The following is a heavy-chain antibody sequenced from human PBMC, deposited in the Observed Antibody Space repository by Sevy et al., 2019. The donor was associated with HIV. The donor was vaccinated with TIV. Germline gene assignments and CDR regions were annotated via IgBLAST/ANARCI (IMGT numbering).Heavy chain of an antibody. Sequence: SETLSLTCTVSGGSISSYYWSWIRQPPGKGLEWIGNIYYSGSTNYNPSLRSRVTISVDTSKNQFSLKLSSVTAADTAVYYCASDRGYSGYDYDYWGQGTLVTVSS. CDR2: IYYSGST. J-gene: IGHJ4*02. CDR1: GGSISSYY. V-gene: IGHV4-59*01. D-gene: IGHD5-12*01. CDR3: ASDRGYSGYDYDY.